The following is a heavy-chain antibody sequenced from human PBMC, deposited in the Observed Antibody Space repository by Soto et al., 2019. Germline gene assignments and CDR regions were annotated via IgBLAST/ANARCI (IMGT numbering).Heavy chain of an antibody. CDR2: IIPIFGTA. V-gene: IGHV1-69*13. CDR1: GGTFSSYA. D-gene: IGHD4-17*01. CDR3: ARVCDYGGNVDY. Sequence: ASVKVSCKASGGTFSSYAISWVRQAPGQGLEWMGGIIPIFGTANYAQKFQGRVTITADESTSTAYMELSSLRSEDTAVYYCARVCDYGGNVDYWGQGTLVTVSS. J-gene: IGHJ4*02.